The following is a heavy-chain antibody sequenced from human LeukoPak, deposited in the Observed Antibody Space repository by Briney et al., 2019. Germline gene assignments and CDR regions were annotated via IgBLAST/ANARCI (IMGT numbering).Heavy chain of an antibody. V-gene: IGHV3-23*01. Sequence: GGSLRLSCAASGFTFTSYAMSWVRQAPGKGLDWVSTINDRGDTTYHAGSVKGRFTISRDKSKSTLYLQANSLRAEDTAVYYRVSGWYFDYWGQGALVTVSS. CDR3: VSGWYFDY. CDR2: INDRGDTT. J-gene: IGHJ4*02. CDR1: GFTFTSYA. D-gene: IGHD6-19*01.